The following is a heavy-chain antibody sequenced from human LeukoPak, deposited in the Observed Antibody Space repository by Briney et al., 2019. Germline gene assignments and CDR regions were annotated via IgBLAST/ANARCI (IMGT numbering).Heavy chain of an antibody. Sequence: PGGSLRLSCAASGFTFSGYAMSWVRQAPGKGLEWVSAISGSGVATYYADSVKGRFTISRDNSKKTLYLQMNSLRAEDTAVYYCAKDRNIAVAGDSFDIWGQGTMVTVSS. D-gene: IGHD6-19*01. CDR2: ISGSGVAT. V-gene: IGHV3-23*01. CDR1: GFTFSGYA. J-gene: IGHJ3*02. CDR3: AKDRNIAVAGDSFDI.